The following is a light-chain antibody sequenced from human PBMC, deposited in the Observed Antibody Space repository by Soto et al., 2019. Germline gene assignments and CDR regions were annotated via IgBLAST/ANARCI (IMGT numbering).Light chain of an antibody. V-gene: IGKV3-11*01. J-gene: IGKJ5*01. Sequence: EVVVTKSPATLSFSPGERATLSCRASQSVSSYLAWYQQKPGQAPRLLIYDASNRATGIPARFSGSGSGTDFTLTISSLEPEDFAVYYCQQRSNWPIPFGQGTRPAIK. CDR1: QSVSSY. CDR3: QQRSNWPIP. CDR2: DAS.